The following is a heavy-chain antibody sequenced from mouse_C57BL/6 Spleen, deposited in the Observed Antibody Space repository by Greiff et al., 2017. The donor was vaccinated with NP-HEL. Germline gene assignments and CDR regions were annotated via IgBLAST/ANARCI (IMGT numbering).Heavy chain of an antibody. CDR2: ISYDGSN. Sequence: EVQRVESGPGLVKPSQSLSLTCSVTGYSITSGYYWNWIRQFPGNKLEWMGYISYDGSNNYNPSLKNRISITRDTSKNQFFLKLNSVTTEDTATYYCARESSNYFYYFDYWGQGTTLTVSS. CDR3: ARESSNYFYYFDY. V-gene: IGHV3-6*01. CDR1: GYSITSGYY. J-gene: IGHJ2*01. D-gene: IGHD2-5*01.